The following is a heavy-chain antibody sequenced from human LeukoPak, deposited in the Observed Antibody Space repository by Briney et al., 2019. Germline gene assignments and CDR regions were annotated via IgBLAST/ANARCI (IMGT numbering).Heavy chain of an antibody. CDR2: ISGSFDST. Sequence: GGSLRLSCAASEFTFSTYAMSWVRQAPGKGLEWVSTISGSFDSTYYADSVKGRFTISRDNSMNTLYLRMNSLRAEDTAVYYCAKGFLGYCTTASCYKDLDSWGQGTLVTVSS. CDR1: EFTFSTYA. V-gene: IGHV3-23*01. D-gene: IGHD2-2*02. CDR3: AKGFLGYCTTASCYKDLDS. J-gene: IGHJ4*02.